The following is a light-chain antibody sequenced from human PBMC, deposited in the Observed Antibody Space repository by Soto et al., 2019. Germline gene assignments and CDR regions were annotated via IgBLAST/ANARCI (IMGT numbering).Light chain of an antibody. CDR3: QQYNNWPPIT. J-gene: IGKJ5*01. V-gene: IGKV3-11*01. Sequence: EIVMTQSQATLSLSPGERSTLSCRASQIVRSSLAWYQQQPGQAPRLLIYDASNRATGIPARFSGSGSGTDFTLTISSLEPEDVAVYYCQQYNNWPPITFGQGTRLEIK. CDR1: QIVRSS. CDR2: DAS.